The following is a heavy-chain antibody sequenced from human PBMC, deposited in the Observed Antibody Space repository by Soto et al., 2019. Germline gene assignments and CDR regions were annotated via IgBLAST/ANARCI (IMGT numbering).Heavy chain of an antibody. CDR1: GFTFSKYA. V-gene: IGHV3-30-3*01. J-gene: IGHJ6*02. CDR3: ARDVSVAGPAYYFHYGMDV. Sequence: QVQLVESGGGVVQPGGSLGLSCAASGFTFSKYAIHWVRQAPGKGLEWVAVISFDGSNKYYADSVKGRFTISRDNSKKTLSLQMNSLGAEDTGVYYCARDVSVAGPAYYFHYGMDVWGQGTTVTVSS. D-gene: IGHD6-19*01. CDR2: ISFDGSNK.